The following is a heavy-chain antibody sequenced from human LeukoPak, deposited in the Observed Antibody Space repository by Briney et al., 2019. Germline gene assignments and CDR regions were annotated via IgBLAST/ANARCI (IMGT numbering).Heavy chain of an antibody. V-gene: IGHV4-34*01. CDR3: ARVGGYPGGSSWYGSGNWFDP. J-gene: IGHJ5*02. CDR2: INRSGST. Sequence: SETLSLTCAVYGGSFSGYYWSWIRQPPGKGLEWIGEINRSGSTNYNPSLKSRVTISVDTSKNQFSLKLSSVTAADTAVYYCARVGGYPGGSSWYGSGNWFDPWGQGTLVTVSS. D-gene: IGHD6-13*01. CDR1: GGSFSGYY.